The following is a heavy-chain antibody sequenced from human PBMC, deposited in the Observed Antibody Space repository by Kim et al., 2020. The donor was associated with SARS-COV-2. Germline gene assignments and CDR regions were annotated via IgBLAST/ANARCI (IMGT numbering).Heavy chain of an antibody. CDR3: ATDAPWGYYDSSGYFDY. CDR2: FDPEDGET. D-gene: IGHD3-22*01. J-gene: IGHJ4*02. CDR1: GYTLTELS. V-gene: IGHV1-24*01. Sequence: ASVKVSCKVSGYTLTELSMHWVRQAPGKGLEWMGGFDPEDGETIYAQKFQGRVTMTEDTSTDTAYMELSSLRSEDTAVYYCATDAPWGYYDSSGYFDYWGQGTLVTVSS.